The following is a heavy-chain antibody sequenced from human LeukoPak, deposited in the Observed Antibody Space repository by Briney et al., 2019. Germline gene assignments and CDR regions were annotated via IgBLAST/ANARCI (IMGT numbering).Heavy chain of an antibody. D-gene: IGHD2-2*02. CDR2: IHSSGST. V-gene: IGHV4-59*12. CDR3: ARDSLYLNWFDP. J-gene: IGHJ5*02. CDR1: GGSISSYY. Sequence: SETLSLTCSVSGGSISSYYWSWIRQPPGKGLEWIGYIHSSGSTNYNPSLKSRVTISIDTSKNQFSLNLTSVTAADTAVYYCARDSLYLNWFDPWGQGALVIVSS.